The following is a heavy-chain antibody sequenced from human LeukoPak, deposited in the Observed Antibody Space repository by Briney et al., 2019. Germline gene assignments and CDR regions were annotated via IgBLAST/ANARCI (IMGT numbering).Heavy chain of an antibody. CDR3: ASFNWNDAAGAFDI. V-gene: IGHV1-18*01. D-gene: IGHD1-20*01. CDR2: ISAYNGNT. CDR1: GYTFTSYG. Sequence: ASVKVSCKASGYTFTSYGISWVRQAPGQGLEWMGWISAYNGNTTYAQKLQGRVTMTTDTSTSTAYMELRSLRSDDTAVYYCASFNWNDAAGAFDIWGQGTMVTVSS. J-gene: IGHJ3*02.